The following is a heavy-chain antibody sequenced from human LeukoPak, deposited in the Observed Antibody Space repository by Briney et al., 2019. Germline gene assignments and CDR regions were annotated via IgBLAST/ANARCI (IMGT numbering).Heavy chain of an antibody. CDR2: ISYDGSNK. J-gene: IGHJ3*02. V-gene: IGHV3-30*04. Sequence: PGRSLRLSCAASGFTFSSYAMHWVRQAPGKGLEWVAVISYDGSNKYYADSVKGRFTISRDNSKNTLYLQMNSLRAEDTAVYYCARGGILGFGAFDIWGQGTMVTVSS. CDR3: ARGGILGFGAFDI. CDR1: GFTFSSYA. D-gene: IGHD3-16*01.